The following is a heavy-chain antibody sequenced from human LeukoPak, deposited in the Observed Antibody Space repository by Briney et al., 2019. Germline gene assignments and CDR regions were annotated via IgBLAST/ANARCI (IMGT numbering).Heavy chain of an antibody. V-gene: IGHV1-8*01. J-gene: IGHJ3*02. CDR2: MNPNSGNT. D-gene: IGHD3-22*01. CDR3: ARDRKYYYDSSGYPPWAFDI. CDR1: GYTFTSYD. Sequence: ASVKVSCKASGYTFTSYDINWVRQATGQGLEWMGWMNPNSGNTGYAQKFQGRVTMTRDTSISTAYMELSRLRSDDTAVYYCARDRKYYYDSSGYPPWAFDIWGQGTMVTVSS.